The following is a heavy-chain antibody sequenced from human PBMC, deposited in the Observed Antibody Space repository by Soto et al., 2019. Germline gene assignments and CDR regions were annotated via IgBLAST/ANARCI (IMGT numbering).Heavy chain of an antibody. Sequence: GGSLRLSCAASGFTFSSYALHWVRQAPGRRLEWVAVISYDGSKKYYADSVKGRFTISRDNSKNTLYLQMNSLRAEDTAVYYCARAGDYGDYYYYGMDVWGQGTTVTVSS. J-gene: IGHJ6*02. CDR3: ARAGDYGDYYYYGMDV. D-gene: IGHD4-17*01. CDR1: GFTFSSYA. CDR2: ISYDGSKK. V-gene: IGHV3-30-3*01.